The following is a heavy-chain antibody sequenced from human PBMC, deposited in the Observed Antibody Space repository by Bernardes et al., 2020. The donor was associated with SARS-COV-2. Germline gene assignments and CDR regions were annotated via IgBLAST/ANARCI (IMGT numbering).Heavy chain of an antibody. V-gene: IGHV3-7*05. Sequence: GGTLLLSCVTSGFTFRRSWMSWVRQAPGTGLEWVANINPDGSVIYYMDFVEGRFAISRDNAKNSLSLQMNSLRDEDTATYYCIMGILEWGDYWGQGTLVTVSS. D-gene: IGHD3-3*01. CDR1: GFTFRRSW. J-gene: IGHJ4*02. CDR3: IMGILEWGDY. CDR2: INPDGSVI.